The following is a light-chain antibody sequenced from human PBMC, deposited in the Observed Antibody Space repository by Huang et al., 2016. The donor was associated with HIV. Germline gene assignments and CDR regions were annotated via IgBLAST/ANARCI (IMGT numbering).Light chain of an antibody. CDR2: DAA. J-gene: IGKJ3*01. V-gene: IGKV3-11*01. CDR1: QSVGNF. CDR3: QQRSSWPPFT. Sequence: EILLTQSPAPLSLSPGERSTRSCRASQSVGNFLAWYQQRPGQPPRLLIYDAATRAPGIPDRFSGSGSDTDFTLTISSLESEDFAVYYCQQRSSWPPFTFGPGTKVDI.